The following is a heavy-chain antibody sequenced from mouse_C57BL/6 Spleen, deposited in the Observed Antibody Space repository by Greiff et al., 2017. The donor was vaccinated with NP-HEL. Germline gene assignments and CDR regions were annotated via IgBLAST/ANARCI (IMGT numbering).Heavy chain of an antibody. Sequence: VQLKESGPELVKPGASVKISCKASGYSFTGYYMNWVKQSPEKSLEWIGEINPSTGGTTYNQKFKAKATLTVDKSSSTAYMQLKSLTSEDSAVYYCASPYGYDGFAYWGQGTLVTVSA. J-gene: IGHJ3*01. V-gene: IGHV1-42*01. CDR3: ASPYGYDGFAY. D-gene: IGHD2-2*01. CDR2: INPSTGGT. CDR1: GYSFTGYY.